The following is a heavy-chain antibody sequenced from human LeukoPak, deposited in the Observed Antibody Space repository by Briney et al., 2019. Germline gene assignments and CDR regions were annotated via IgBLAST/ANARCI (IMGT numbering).Heavy chain of an antibody. CDR2: IYYSGST. J-gene: IGHJ3*02. Sequence: SETLSLTCTVSGGSISSYYWSWIRQRPGKGLEWIGYIYYSGSTNYNPSLKSRVTISVDTSKNQFSLKLSSVTAADTAVYYCASDSGYEIGAFDIWGQGTMVTVSS. V-gene: IGHV4-59*01. CDR3: ASDSGYEIGAFDI. CDR1: GGSISSYY. D-gene: IGHD5-12*01.